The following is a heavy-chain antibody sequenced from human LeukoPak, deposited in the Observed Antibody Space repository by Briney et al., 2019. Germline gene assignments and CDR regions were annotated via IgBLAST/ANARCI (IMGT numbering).Heavy chain of an antibody. V-gene: IGHV4-34*01. Sequence: SETLSLTCTVSGGSISSYYWSWIRQPPGKGLEWIGEINHSGSTNYNPSLKSRVTISVDTSKNQFSLKLSSVTAADTAVYYCARRQIAVAGTRNRRGGWFDPWGQGTLVTVSS. J-gene: IGHJ5*02. D-gene: IGHD6-19*01. CDR1: GGSISSYY. CDR3: ARRQIAVAGTRNRRGGWFDP. CDR2: INHSGST.